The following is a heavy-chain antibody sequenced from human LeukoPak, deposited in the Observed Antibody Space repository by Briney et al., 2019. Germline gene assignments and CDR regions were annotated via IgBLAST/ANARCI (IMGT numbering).Heavy chain of an antibody. V-gene: IGHV1-2*06. Sequence: ASVKVSCKASGYTFTGYYMHWVRQAPGQGLEWMGRINPNSGGTNYAQKFQGRVTMTRDTSISTAYMELSRLRSDDTAVYYCARGEPNYYDSSGYYFNFDYWGQGTLVTVSS. CDR1: GYTFTGYY. D-gene: IGHD3-22*01. J-gene: IGHJ4*02. CDR3: ARGEPNYYDSSGYYFNFDY. CDR2: INPNSGGT.